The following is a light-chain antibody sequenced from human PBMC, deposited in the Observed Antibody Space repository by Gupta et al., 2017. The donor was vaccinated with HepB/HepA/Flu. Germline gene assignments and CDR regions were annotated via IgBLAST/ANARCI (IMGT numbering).Light chain of an antibody. CDR2: GAS. CDR3: HEYVSSTRA. Sequence: VLTQYPATLSLSPGDTATLSCRASHTVSTSYLVWYQQKPGQAPRLLIHGASTRTTGVPDRCSGSGPETVFTLTISGLEPEDFAVYYCHEYVSSTRAFGGGTRVE. V-gene: IGKV3-20*01. J-gene: IGKJ4*01. CDR1: HTVSTSY.